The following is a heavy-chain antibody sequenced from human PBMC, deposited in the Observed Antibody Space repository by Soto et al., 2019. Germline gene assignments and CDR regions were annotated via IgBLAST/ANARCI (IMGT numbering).Heavy chain of an antibody. CDR3: VRDPDDYVWGSYRYTDYYYGMDV. CDR2: ISSSSSTI. Sequence: EVQLVESGGGLVQPGGSLRLSCAASGFTFSSYSMNWVRQAPGKGLEWVSYISSSSSTIYYADSVKGRFTISRDNAKISLYLQMNSLRDEDTAVYYCVRDPDDYVWGSYRYTDYYYGMDVWGQGTTVTVSS. V-gene: IGHV3-48*02. J-gene: IGHJ6*02. CDR1: GFTFSSYS. D-gene: IGHD3-16*02.